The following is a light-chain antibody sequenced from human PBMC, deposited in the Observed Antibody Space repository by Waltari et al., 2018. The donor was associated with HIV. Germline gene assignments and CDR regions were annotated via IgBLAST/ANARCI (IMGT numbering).Light chain of an antibody. J-gene: IGKJ4*01. CDR1: QMVSSD. Sequence: EIVMTQSPATLSVSPGERVTLACRASQMVSSDLAWYQQKPGQAPRHLIYGASTRATGIPARFSGSKSGTEFTLAISSLQSEDFAVYYCQQYNNWPLTFGGGTKVEIK. CDR2: GAS. V-gene: IGKV3-15*01. CDR3: QQYNNWPLT.